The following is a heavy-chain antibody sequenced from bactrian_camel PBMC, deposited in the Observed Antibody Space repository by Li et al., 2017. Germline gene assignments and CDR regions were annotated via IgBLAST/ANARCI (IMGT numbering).Heavy chain of an antibody. D-gene: IGHD2*01. CDR2: IAYDGWVS. Sequence: LVESGGGLVQPGASLRLSCAASGFQFSDCPMSWVRQAPGKGLEWVAQIAYDGWVSRYNDLAKGRFTISRDNARIWLDLQMDSLEPGDTARYYCAADRRRHGPPSLRPGDYSVWGQGTQVTVS. CDR1: GFQFSDCP. J-gene: IGHJ4*01. V-gene: IGHV3S42*01. CDR3: AADRRRHGPPSLRPGDYSV.